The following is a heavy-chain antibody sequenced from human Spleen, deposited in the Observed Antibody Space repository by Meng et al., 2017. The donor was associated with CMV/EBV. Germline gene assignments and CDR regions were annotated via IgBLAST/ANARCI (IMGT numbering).Heavy chain of an antibody. CDR3: ARDFIAAADYYYYGMDV. CDR2: ISGGST. V-gene: IGHV3-38-3*01. D-gene: IGHD6-13*01. Sequence: GESLKISCIGTEFTVSGKYMSWVRQAPGKGLEWVSSISGGSTYYADSRKGRFTISRDNSKNTLHLQMNSLRAEDTAVYYCARDFIAAADYYYYGMDVWGQGTTVTVSS. CDR1: EFTVSGKY. J-gene: IGHJ6*02.